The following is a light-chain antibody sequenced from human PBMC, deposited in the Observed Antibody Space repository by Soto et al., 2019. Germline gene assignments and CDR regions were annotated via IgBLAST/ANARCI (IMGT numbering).Light chain of an antibody. CDR2: DAS. CDR3: QQYAGSPLP. V-gene: IGKV3D-20*01. J-gene: IGKJ4*01. Sequence: EIVLTQSPATLSLSPGQRATLSCGASQSVSNRLAWYQQRPGLAPRLLIYDASTWATGITDRFSGSGSGRDFPLTISRLEPEDSAVYYCQQYAGSPLPFGGGTKVEIQ. CDR1: QSVSNR.